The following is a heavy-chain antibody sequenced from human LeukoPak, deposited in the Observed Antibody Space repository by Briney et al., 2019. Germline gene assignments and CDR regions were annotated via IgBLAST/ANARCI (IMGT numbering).Heavy chain of an antibody. V-gene: IGHV3-23*01. CDR2: ISGSGGST. D-gene: IGHD6-19*01. J-gene: IGHJ4*02. CDR1: GXTXXSYA. Sequence: GGSLRLSCAASGXTXXSYAXXXXXXAXXXGLEWVSAISGSGGSTXYXDXVKGRFTISRDNSKNTLYLQMNSLRAEDTAVYYCAKPGDSSGWYYFDYWGQGTLVTVSS. CDR3: AKPGDSSGWYYFDY.